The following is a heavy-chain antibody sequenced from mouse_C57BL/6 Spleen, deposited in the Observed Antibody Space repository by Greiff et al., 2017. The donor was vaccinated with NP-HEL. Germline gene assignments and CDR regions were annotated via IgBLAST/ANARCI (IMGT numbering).Heavy chain of an antibody. D-gene: IGHD3-2*02. Sequence: EVQGVESGGDLVKPGGSLKLSCAASGFTFSSYGMSWVRQTPDKRLEWVATISSGGSYTYYPDSVKGRFTISRDNAKNTLYLQMSSLKSEDTAMYYCARHQGLDYFDYWGQGTTLTVSS. V-gene: IGHV5-6*01. CDR1: GFTFSSYG. CDR2: ISSGGSYT. CDR3: ARHQGLDYFDY. J-gene: IGHJ2*01.